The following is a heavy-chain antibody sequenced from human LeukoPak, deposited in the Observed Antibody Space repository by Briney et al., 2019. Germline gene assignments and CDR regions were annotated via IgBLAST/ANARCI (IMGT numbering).Heavy chain of an antibody. V-gene: IGHV1-18*01. J-gene: IGHJ4*02. Sequence: ASVKVSCKASGYTFTSYGISWVRQAPEQGLEWMGWICTYNGNTNYAQKLQGRVTVTTDTSTSTAYMELRSLRSDDTAVYYCTRTVLDCANGVCYDYWGQGTLVTVSS. D-gene: IGHD2-8*01. CDR3: TRTVLDCANGVCYDY. CDR2: ICTYNGNT. CDR1: GYTFTSYG.